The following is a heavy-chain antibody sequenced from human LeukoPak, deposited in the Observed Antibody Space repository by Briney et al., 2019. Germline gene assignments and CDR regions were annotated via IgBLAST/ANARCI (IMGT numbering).Heavy chain of an antibody. D-gene: IGHD3-22*01. J-gene: IGHJ4*01. CDR2: IYHSGST. CDR3: ARSFDTRQYYYDSSGYYGLSDY. Sequence: SETLSLTCTVSGYSISSGYYWGWIRQPPGKGLGWIGSIYHSGSTYYNPSLKSRVTISVDTSKNQFSLKLSSVTAADTAVYYCARSFDTRQYYYDSSGYYGLSDYWGHGTLVTVSS. CDR1: GYSISSGYY. V-gene: IGHV4-38-2*02.